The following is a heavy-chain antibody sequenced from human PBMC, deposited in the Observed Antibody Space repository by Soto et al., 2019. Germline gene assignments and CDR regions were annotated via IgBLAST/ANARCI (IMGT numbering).Heavy chain of an antibody. V-gene: IGHV3-33*01. Sequence: GGSLRLSCAASGFTFSSYGMHWVRQAPGKGLEWVAVIWYDGSNKYYADSVKGRFTISRDNSKNTLYLQMNSLRAEDTAVYYCARMYRWEGGDDLDYWGQGTLVTVSS. CDR3: ARMYRWEGGDDLDY. CDR2: IWYDGSNK. D-gene: IGHD1-26*01. J-gene: IGHJ4*02. CDR1: GFTFSSYG.